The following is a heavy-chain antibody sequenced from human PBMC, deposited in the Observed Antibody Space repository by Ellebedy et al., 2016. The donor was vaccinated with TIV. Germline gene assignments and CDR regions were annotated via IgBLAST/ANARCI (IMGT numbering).Heavy chain of an antibody. CDR2: IYYSGST. CDR3: ARDSGVRGVDYGMDV. D-gene: IGHD3-10*01. Sequence: SETLSLTXTVSGGSISSSSYYWGWIRQPPGKGLEWIGSIYYSGSTYYNPSLKSRVTISVDTSKNQFSLKLSSVTAADTAVYYCARDSGVRGVDYGMDVWGQGTTVTVSS. J-gene: IGHJ6*02. CDR1: GGSISSSSYY. V-gene: IGHV4-39*07.